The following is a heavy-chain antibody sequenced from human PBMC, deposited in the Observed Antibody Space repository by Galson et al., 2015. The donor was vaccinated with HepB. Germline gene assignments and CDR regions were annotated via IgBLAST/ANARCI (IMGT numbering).Heavy chain of an antibody. CDR3: TTDPGQVTPTMGSEVVFHEDY. V-gene: IGHV3-15*01. Sequence: LRLSCAASGFTFSNAWVSWVRQAPGKGLEWVGRIKSKTDGGTTDYAAPVKGRFTISRDDSKNTLYLQMNSLKTEDTAVYYCTTDPGQVTPTMGSEVVFHEDYWGQGTLVTVSS. CDR1: GFTFSNAW. CDR2: IKSKTDGGTT. J-gene: IGHJ4*02. D-gene: IGHD3-10*01.